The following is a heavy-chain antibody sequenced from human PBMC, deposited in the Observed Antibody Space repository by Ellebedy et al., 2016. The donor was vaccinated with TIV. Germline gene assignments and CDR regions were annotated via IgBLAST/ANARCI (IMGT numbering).Heavy chain of an antibody. J-gene: IGHJ6*03. CDR1: GFTFSSYA. Sequence: GESLKISXAASGFTFSSYALTWVRQAPGKGLEWVSYISSSSSTIYYADSVKGRVTISRDKSKNTLYMQMNSLRVADTAVYYCARDRVVVPATTNYYYYMDVWGKGTTVTVSS. CDR3: ARDRVVVPATTNYYYYMDV. D-gene: IGHD2-2*01. CDR2: ISSSSSTI. V-gene: IGHV3-48*01.